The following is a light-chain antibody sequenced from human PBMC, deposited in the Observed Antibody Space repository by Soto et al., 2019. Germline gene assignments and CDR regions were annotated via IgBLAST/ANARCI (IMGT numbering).Light chain of an antibody. J-gene: IGLJ2*01. V-gene: IGLV1-40*01. CDR2: DNS. Sequence: QSVLTQPPSLSGAPGQRVTISCTGSRSNIGAGYDVHWYQHLPGTAPKVLIVDNSNRPSGVPDRFSGSKSGTSASRASTGLQAEDDAGYYGHAYYVNLRGPAFCGGTEVTV. CDR1: RSNIGAGYD. CDR3: HAYYVNLRGPA.